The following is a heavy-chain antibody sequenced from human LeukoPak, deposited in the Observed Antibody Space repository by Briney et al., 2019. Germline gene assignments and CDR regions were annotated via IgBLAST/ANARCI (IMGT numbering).Heavy chain of an antibody. Sequence: GGSLRLSCAASGFSVSSRYMTWVRQAPGKGLEWVSVFYSGGNTRYADPVKGRFTISRDNSKNTVYLQMNGLRAEDTAVYYCAREGSFDSSGYNDALDIWGQGTLVTVSS. CDR3: AREGSFDSSGYNDALDI. J-gene: IGHJ3*02. D-gene: IGHD3-22*01. CDR1: GFSVSSRY. CDR2: FYSGGNT. V-gene: IGHV3-53*01.